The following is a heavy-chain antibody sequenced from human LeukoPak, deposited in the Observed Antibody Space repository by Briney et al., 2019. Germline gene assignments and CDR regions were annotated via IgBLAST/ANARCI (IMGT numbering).Heavy chain of an antibody. CDR2: IYHSGST. D-gene: IGHD6-19*01. Sequence: SETLSLTCTVSGYSISSGYYWGWIRQPPGKGLEWIGSIYHSGSTYYNPSLKSRVTISVDKSKNQFSLKLSSVTAADTAVYYCARDSPIAVAGSRAFDIWGQGTMVTVSS. J-gene: IGHJ3*02. CDR1: GYSISSGYY. V-gene: IGHV4-38-2*02. CDR3: ARDSPIAVAGSRAFDI.